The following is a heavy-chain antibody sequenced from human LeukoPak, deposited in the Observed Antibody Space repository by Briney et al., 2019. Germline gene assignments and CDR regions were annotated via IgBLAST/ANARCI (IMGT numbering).Heavy chain of an antibody. V-gene: IGHV3-30*18. D-gene: IGHD2-15*01. CDR3: AKDPVVVVAATLGGYLDY. CDR2: ISYDGSNK. CDR1: GFTFSSYG. Sequence: GGSLRLSCAASGFTFSSYGMHWVRQAPGKGLEWVAVISYDGSNKYYADSVKGRFTISRDNSKNTLYLQMNSLRAEDTAVYYCAKDPVVVVAATLGGYLDYWGQGTLVTVSS. J-gene: IGHJ4*02.